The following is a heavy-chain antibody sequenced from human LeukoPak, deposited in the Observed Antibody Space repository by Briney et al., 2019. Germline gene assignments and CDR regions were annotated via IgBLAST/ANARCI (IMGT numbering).Heavy chain of an antibody. J-gene: IGHJ5*02. CDR1: GYTFSNFW. Sequence: GESLKISCKGSGYTFSNFWIGWVRQMPGRRLEWMAIIYPGDSDTRYSPSFQGQVTISADKSISTAYLQWSSLKASDTAIYYCARRVYGDYRDWFDPWGQGTLVTVSS. D-gene: IGHD4-17*01. CDR3: ARRVYGDYRDWFDP. V-gene: IGHV5-51*01. CDR2: IYPGDSDT.